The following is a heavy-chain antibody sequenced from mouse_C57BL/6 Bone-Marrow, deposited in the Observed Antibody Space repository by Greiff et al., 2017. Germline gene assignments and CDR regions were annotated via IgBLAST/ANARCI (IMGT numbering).Heavy chain of an antibody. J-gene: IGHJ2*01. Sequence: EVQVVESGAELVRPGASIKLSCTASGFNFKDDYMHWVKQRPEQGLEWIGWIDPENGDTEYASKFQGKATITADTSSNTAYLQLSSLTSEDTAVYYCTTVVHYWGQGTTLTVSS. CDR2: IDPENGDT. CDR3: TTVVHY. V-gene: IGHV14-4*01. CDR1: GFNFKDDY. D-gene: IGHD1-1*01.